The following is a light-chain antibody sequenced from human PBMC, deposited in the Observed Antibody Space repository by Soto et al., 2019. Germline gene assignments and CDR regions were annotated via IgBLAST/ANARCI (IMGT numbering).Light chain of an antibody. CDR1: QTVRNN. J-gene: IGKJ5*01. Sequence: DRVMTQSPDTLSASPGERVSLSCRASQTVRNNYLAWYQQKPGQAPRLLIYGASTRATGIPARFSGSGSGTEFTLTISSLQSEDFAVYYCQQYNNWPPITFGQGTRLEIK. CDR3: QQYNNWPPIT. CDR2: GAS. V-gene: IGKV3-15*01.